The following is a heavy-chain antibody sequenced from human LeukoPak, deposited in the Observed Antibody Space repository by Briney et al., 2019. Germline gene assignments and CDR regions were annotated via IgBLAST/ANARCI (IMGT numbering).Heavy chain of an antibody. CDR3: AREVDYGDRIFDY. J-gene: IGHJ4*02. CDR1: GGSVSSGSYY. CDR2: IYYSGST. Sequence: PSETLSLTCTVSGGSVSSGSYYWSWIRQPPGKGLEWIGYIYYSGSTNYNPSLKSRVTISVDTSKNQFSLNLSSVTAADMAVHYCAREVDYGDRIFDYWGQGALVTVSS. V-gene: IGHV4-61*01. D-gene: IGHD4-17*01.